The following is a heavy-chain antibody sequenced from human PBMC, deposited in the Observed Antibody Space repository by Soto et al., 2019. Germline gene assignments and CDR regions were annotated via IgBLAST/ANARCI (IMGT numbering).Heavy chain of an antibody. Sequence: VQLVQSGAEVKKPGASVKVSCKASGYTFSSYAMSWVRQAPGKGLEWVSAISGSGGSTYYADSVKGRFTISRDNSKNTLYLQMNSLRAEDTAVYYCAKGDYYDSSGYHYYFDYWGQGTLVTVSS. D-gene: IGHD3-22*01. CDR3: AKGDYYDSSGYHYYFDY. CDR2: ISGSGGST. J-gene: IGHJ4*02. CDR1: GYTFSSYA. V-gene: IGHV3-23*04.